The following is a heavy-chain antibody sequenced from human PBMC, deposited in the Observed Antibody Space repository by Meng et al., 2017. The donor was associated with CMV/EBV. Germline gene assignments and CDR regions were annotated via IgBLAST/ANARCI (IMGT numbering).Heavy chain of an antibody. CDR1: DG. D-gene: IGHD2-2*01. Sequence: DGMSWVRQAPGKGLEWVSGINWNGGSTGYADSVKGRFTISRDNAKNSLYLQMNSLRAEDTALYYCARGLASLGYCSSTSCYLYYFDYWGQGTLVTVSS. CDR2: INWNGGST. V-gene: IGHV3-20*03. J-gene: IGHJ4*02. CDR3: ARGLASLGYCSSTSCYLYYFDY.